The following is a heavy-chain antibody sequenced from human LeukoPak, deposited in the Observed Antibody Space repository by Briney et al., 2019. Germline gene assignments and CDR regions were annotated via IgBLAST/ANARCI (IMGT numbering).Heavy chain of an antibody. Sequence: GRSLRLSCAASGFTFSSYAMHWVRQAPGKGLEWVAVISYDGSNKYYADSVKGRFTISRDNSKNTLYLQMNSLRAEDTAVYYCARPPGWNDYWGQGTLVTVSS. J-gene: IGHJ4*02. CDR3: ARPPGWNDY. CDR2: ISYDGSNK. D-gene: IGHD1-1*01. V-gene: IGHV3-30-3*01. CDR1: GFTFSSYA.